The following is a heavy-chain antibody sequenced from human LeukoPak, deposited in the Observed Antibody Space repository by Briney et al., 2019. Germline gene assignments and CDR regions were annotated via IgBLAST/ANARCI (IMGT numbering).Heavy chain of an antibody. Sequence: RPSETLSLTCAVSGGSISSSNWWSWVRQPPVKGLEWIGEIYHSGSTNYNPSLKSRVTISVDPSKNQFSLKLSPVTAADTAVYYCARVMGRYYGSGSYYHGGDPPDYYYGMDVWGQGTTVTVSS. D-gene: IGHD3-10*01. CDR3: ARVMGRYYGSGSYYHGGDPPDYYYGMDV. CDR2: IYHSGST. V-gene: IGHV4-4*02. J-gene: IGHJ6*02. CDR1: GGSISSSNW.